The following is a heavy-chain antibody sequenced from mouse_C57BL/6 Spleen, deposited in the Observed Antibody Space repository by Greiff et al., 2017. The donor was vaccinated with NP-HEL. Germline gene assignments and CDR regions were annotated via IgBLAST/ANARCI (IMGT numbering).Heavy chain of an antibody. V-gene: IGHV2-2*01. CDR3: ARNDYDVAAY. Sequence: QVQLKQSGPGLVQPSQSLSITCTVSGFSLTSYGVHWVRQSPGKGLEWLGVIWSGGSTAYNAAFISRLSISKDNSKSQVFFKMNSLQADDTAIYYCARNDYDVAAYWGQGTLVTVSA. J-gene: IGHJ3*01. CDR2: IWSGGST. D-gene: IGHD2-4*01. CDR1: GFSLTSYG.